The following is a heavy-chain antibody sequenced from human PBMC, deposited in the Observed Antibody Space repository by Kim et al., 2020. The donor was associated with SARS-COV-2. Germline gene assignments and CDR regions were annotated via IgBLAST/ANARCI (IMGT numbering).Heavy chain of an antibody. CDR2: INHSGST. V-gene: IGHV4-34*01. J-gene: IGHJ6*02. Sequence: SETLSLTCAVYGGSFSGYYWSWIRQPPGKGLEWIGEINHSGSTNYNPSLKSRVTISVDTSKNQFSLKLSSVTAADTAVYYCARGMVRGLGYYYYYYGMDVWGQGTTVTVSS. CDR1: GGSFSGYY. D-gene: IGHD3-10*01. CDR3: ARGMVRGLGYYYYYYGMDV.